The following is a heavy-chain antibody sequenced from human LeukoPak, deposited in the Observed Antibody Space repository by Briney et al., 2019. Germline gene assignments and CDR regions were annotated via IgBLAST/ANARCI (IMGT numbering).Heavy chain of an antibody. J-gene: IGHJ5*02. CDR1: GASITGGFSA. CDR2: ISHAGTT. CDR3: ARSDGIVGEEAWFDP. Sequence: SETLSLTCSVSGASITGGFSAWGWVRQPPGKTLEWIGTISHAGTTFLNPSLRSRVTISVDTSKNQFSLNLSSVTAADTAVYFCARSDGIVGEEAWFDPWGPGTLVTVSS. D-gene: IGHD1-26*01. V-gene: IGHV4-39*07.